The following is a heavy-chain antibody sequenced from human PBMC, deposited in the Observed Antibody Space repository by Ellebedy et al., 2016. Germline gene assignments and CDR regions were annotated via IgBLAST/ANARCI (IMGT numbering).Heavy chain of an antibody. J-gene: IGHJ4*02. D-gene: IGHD2-15*01. CDR1: GFTFNTYG. CDR3: ARDKGAGYCSGGTCYSFDY. Sequence: GESLKISCAASGFTFNTYGMNWVRQAPGKGLEWVSYISSSSSSIVYADSVKGRFTISRDNSKNTVYLQMNSLRAEDTAVYYCARDKGAGYCSGGTCYSFDYWGQGTLVTVSS. V-gene: IGHV3-48*01. CDR2: ISSSSSSI.